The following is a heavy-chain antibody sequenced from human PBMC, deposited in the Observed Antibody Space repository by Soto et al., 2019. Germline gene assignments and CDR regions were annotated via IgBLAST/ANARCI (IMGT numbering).Heavy chain of an antibody. V-gene: IGHV1-69*13. J-gene: IGHJ6*02. CDR3: ARDGSGYRSRASPMDV. CDR2: IIPIFGTA. CDR1: GGTFSSYA. D-gene: IGHD3-22*01. Sequence: SVKVSCKASGGTFSSYAISWVRHAPGQGLEWMGGIIPIFGTANYAQKFQGRVTITADESTSTDYMELSSLRSEDTAVYYCARDGSGYRSRASPMDVWGQGTTVTVSS.